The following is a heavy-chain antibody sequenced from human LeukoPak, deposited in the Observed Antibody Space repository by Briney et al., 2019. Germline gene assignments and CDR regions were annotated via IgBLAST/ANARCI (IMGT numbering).Heavy chain of an antibody. Sequence: GGSLRLSCAASGFTFNTYGMSWVRQAPGKGLEWVSGISGSGGATYYADSVKGRFTVSRDDPHNTLYLQMNSVRAEDTAVYYCAHGAMYQLDYWGQGTLVIVSS. CDR2: ISGSGGAT. CDR3: AHGAMYQLDY. CDR1: GFTFNTYG. J-gene: IGHJ4*02. D-gene: IGHD2-2*01. V-gene: IGHV3-23*01.